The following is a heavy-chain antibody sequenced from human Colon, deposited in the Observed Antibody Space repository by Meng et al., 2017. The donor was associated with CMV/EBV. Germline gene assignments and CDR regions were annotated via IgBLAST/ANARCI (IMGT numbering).Heavy chain of an antibody. V-gene: IGHV1-69*05. J-gene: IGHJ4*02. CDR1: GGSFSDYA. CDR3: ARGTRYSGSLTLDS. CDR2: IIPVFGTP. D-gene: IGHD1-26*01. Sequence: SSVKVSCKTSGGSFSDYAISWVRQAPGQGLEWMGRIIPVFGTPNYAQSFQGRVAITTDEFTNTAYMELNSLTSEDTAVYYCARGTRYSGSLTLDSWGQGTQVTVSS.